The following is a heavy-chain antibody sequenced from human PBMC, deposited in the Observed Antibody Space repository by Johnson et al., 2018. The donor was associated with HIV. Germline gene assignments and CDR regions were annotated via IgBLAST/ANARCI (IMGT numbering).Heavy chain of an antibody. CDR1: GFTFSSYG. J-gene: IGHJ3*02. CDR2: IRYDGSNK. CDR3: AKGIGGEKHQLPNDAFDI. Sequence: QVQLVESGGGVVQPGGSLRLSCAASGFTFSSYGMHWVRQAPGKGLEWVAFIRYDGSNKYYADSVKGRFTISRDNSKNTLYLQMNSLRAEDTAVYYCAKGIGGEKHQLPNDAFDIWGQGTMVTVSS. D-gene: IGHD6-13*01. V-gene: IGHV3-30*02.